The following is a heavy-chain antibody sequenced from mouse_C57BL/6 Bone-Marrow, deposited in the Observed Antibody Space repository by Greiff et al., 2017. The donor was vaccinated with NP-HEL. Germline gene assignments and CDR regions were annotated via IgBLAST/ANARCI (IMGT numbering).Heavy chain of an antibody. CDR2: INYDGSST. Sequence: EVKLVESEGGLVQPGSSMKLSCTASGFTFSDYYMAWVRQVPEKGLEWVANINYDGSSTYYLDSLKSRFIISRDNAKNILYLQMSSLKSEDTATYYCARDCDAMDYWGQGTSVTVSS. CDR1: GFTFSDYY. CDR3: ARDCDAMDY. J-gene: IGHJ4*01. V-gene: IGHV5-16*01.